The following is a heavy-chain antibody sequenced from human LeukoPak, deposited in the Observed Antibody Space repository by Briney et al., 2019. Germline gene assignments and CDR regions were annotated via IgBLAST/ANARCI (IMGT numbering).Heavy chain of an antibody. CDR1: GGSISSGDYY. D-gene: IGHD3-3*01. Sequence: SQTLSLTCTVSGGSISSGDYYWSWIRQPPGKGLEWIGYIYYSGSTYYNPSLKSRVTISVDTSKNQFSLKLSSVTAAATVVYYCAQESSRLIFGVVYHAYRGHGTLVTVSS. V-gene: IGHV4-30-4*08. J-gene: IGHJ4*01. CDR2: IYYSGST. CDR3: AQESSRLIFGVVYHAY.